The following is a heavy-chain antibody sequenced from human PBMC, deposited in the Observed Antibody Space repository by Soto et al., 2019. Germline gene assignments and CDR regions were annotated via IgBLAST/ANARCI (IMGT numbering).Heavy chain of an antibody. D-gene: IGHD3-9*01. CDR3: ARGSLYDIGAWFDT. J-gene: IGHJ5*02. Sequence: QVQLVQSGAEVKKPGSSVKVSCKSSGDNFSNYALTWVRQAPGGGLEWMGGIIPTLGPPNYAQRWLGRVSITADESASTTYLVLTTLRSEDTATYYCARGSLYDIGAWFDTWGQGTLVTVSS. CDR1: GDNFSNYA. CDR2: IIPTLGPP. V-gene: IGHV1-69*01.